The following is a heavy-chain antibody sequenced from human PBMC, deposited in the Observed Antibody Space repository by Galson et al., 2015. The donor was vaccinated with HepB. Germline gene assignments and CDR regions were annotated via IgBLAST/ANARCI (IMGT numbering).Heavy chain of an antibody. CDR1: GYTFTSYA. V-gene: IGHV1-3*01. CDR2: INAGNGNT. Sequence: SVKVSCKASGYTFTSYAMHWVRQAPGQRLEWMGWINAGNGNTKYSQKFQGRVTITRDTSASTAYMELSSLRSEDTAVYYCARKLGSGWWLDYWGQGTLVTVSS. J-gene: IGHJ4*02. D-gene: IGHD6-19*01. CDR3: ARKLGSGWWLDY.